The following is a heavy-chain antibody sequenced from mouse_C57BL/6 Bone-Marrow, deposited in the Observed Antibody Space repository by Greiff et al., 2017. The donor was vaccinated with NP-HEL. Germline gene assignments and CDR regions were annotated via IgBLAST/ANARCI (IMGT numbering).Heavy chain of an antibody. J-gene: IGHJ2*01. CDR1: GYTFTSYW. V-gene: IGHV1-64*01. Sequence: VQLQQPGAELVKPGASVKLSCKASGYTFTSYWMHWVKQRPGQGLEWIGMIHPNSGSTNYNEKFKSKATLTVDKSSSTAYMQLSSLTSEDSAVYYCAREDYGSLFDYWGQGTTLTVSS. D-gene: IGHD1-1*01. CDR3: AREDYGSLFDY. CDR2: IHPNSGST.